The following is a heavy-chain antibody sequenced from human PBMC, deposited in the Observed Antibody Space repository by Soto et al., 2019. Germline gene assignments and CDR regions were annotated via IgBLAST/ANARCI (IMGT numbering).Heavy chain of an antibody. D-gene: IGHD3-10*01. CDR1: GYRFETYA. CDR2: IRAYNIDT. Sequence: QVQLVQSGAEVKKPGASVKVSCKSSGYRFETYAISWVRQAPGQGLEWMGWIRAYNIDTYYAQKFQDRVTMTTDTSPGTAYMELRSLRSDDTAVYYCERGHEVIIGAMDVWGQGTTVTVSS. CDR3: ERGHEVIIGAMDV. J-gene: IGHJ6*02. V-gene: IGHV1-18*01.